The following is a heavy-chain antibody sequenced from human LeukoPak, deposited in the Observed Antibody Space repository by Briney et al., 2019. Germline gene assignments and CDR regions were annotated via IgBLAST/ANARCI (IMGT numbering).Heavy chain of an antibody. CDR1: GYTFTGYY. D-gene: IGHD2-15*01. V-gene: IGHV1-2*02. J-gene: IGHJ4*02. CDR2: INPNSGGT. Sequence: GASVKVSCKASGYTFTGYYMHWVRQARGQGLEWMGWINPNSGGTNYAQKFQGRVTMTRDTSISTAYMELSRLRSDDTAVYYCARAGNIVVVVAAYDYWGQGTLVTVSS. CDR3: ARAGNIVVVVAAYDY.